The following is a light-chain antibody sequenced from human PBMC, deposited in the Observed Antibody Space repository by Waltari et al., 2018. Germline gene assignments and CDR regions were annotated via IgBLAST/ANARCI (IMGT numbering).Light chain of an antibody. CDR3: QHSYNVPLT. J-gene: IGKJ4*01. V-gene: IGKV1-39*01. CDR2: GAS. CDR1: QNISTY. Sequence: DIRMTQSPSSLSASIGDRVTISCRASQNISTYLNWYQQNSGKAPKLLIYGASTLQSGVPSRFRGGGSGTDFTLTISSLRPEDVAIYFCQHSYNVPLTFGGGTQVEI.